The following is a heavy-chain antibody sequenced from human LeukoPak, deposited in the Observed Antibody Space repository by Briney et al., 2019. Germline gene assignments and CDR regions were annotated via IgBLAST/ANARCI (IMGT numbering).Heavy chain of an antibody. Sequence: GGSLRLSCAASGFTFRSYDMSWVRQAPGKGLEWVSGISGSGGSTYYADSVKGRFTISRDNSNNTVYLQMNSLRAEDTAVYYCANSGCSSTSCLFDYWGQGTLVTVSS. V-gene: IGHV3-23*01. CDR2: ISGSGGST. D-gene: IGHD2-2*01. J-gene: IGHJ4*02. CDR3: ANSGCSSTSCLFDY. CDR1: GFTFRSYD.